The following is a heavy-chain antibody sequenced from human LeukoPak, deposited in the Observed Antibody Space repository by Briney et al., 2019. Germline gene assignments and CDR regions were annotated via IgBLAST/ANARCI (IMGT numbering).Heavy chain of an antibody. CDR2: INQDGSEK. J-gene: IGHJ5*02. Sequence: GGSLRLSCAASGVTFSDHWMTWVRQTPGKGLEWVAHINQDGSEKHFVDSVEGRFTISRDNDNNSMSLQMNKLSVEDTAVYYCARGATGTYWDWFDPWGQGTLVTVSS. CDR1: GVTFSDHW. V-gene: IGHV3-7*01. D-gene: IGHD1-26*01. CDR3: ARGATGTYWDWFDP.